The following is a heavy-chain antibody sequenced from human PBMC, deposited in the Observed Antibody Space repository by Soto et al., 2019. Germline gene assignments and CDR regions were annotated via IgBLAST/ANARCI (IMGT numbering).Heavy chain of an antibody. V-gene: IGHV4-61*01. J-gene: IGHJ4*02. CDR3: ARDLGGSSWLDY. D-gene: IGHD6-13*01. CDR2: IYYSGST. Sequence: SETLSLTCTVSGGSVSSGSYYWSWIRQPPGKGLEWIGYIYYSGSTNYNPSLKSRVTISVDTSKNQFSLKLSSVTAADTAVYYCARDLGGSSWLDYWGRGTLVTISS. CDR1: GGSVSSGSYY.